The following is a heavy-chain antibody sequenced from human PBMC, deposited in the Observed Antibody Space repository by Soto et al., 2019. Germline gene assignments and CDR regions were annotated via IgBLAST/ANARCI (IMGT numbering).Heavy chain of an antibody. CDR3: AKDKIPPRYFAWFDAFDI. J-gene: IGHJ3*02. Sequence: TSETLSLTCTVSGGSISSSSYYWGWIRQPPGKGLEWIGSIYYSGSTYYNPSLKSRVTISVDTSKNQFSLKLSSVTAADTAVYYCAKDKIPPRYFAWFDAFDIWGQGTMVTVSS. CDR2: IYYSGST. D-gene: IGHD3-9*01. CDR1: GGSISSSSYY. V-gene: IGHV4-39*02.